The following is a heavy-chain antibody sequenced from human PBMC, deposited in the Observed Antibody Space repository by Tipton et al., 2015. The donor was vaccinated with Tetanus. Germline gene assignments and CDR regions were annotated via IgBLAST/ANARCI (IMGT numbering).Heavy chain of an antibody. J-gene: IGHJ3*02. V-gene: IGHV3-21*01. CDR1: GFTFSSYS. Sequence: SLRLSCAASGFTFSSYSMNWVRQAPGKGLEWVSSISSSSSYIYYADSVKGRFTISRDNAKNSLYLQMNSLRAEDTAVYYCARERKDTASDIWGQGTMVTVSS. D-gene: IGHD5-18*01. CDR2: ISSSSSYI. CDR3: ARERKDTASDI.